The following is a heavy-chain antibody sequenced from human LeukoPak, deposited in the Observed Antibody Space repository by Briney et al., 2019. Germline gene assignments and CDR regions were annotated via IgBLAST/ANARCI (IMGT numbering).Heavy chain of an antibody. V-gene: IGHV4-59*08. CDR3: ARHWAPPYYGSGSS. J-gene: IGHJ5*02. CDR1: GGSISSYY. Sequence: SETLSLTCTVSGGSISSYYWSWIRQPPGKGLEWIGNVYNSGSINYNPSLESRVTISIDTSKNQFSLRLSSVTAADTAVYFCARHWAPPYYGSGSSWGQGTLVAGSS. D-gene: IGHD3-10*01. CDR2: VYNSGSI.